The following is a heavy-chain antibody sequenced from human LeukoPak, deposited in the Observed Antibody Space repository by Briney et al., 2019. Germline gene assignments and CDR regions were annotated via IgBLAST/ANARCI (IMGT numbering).Heavy chain of an antibody. CDR2: IYTSGST. CDR3: ARSGHQNKGRFFEF. CDR1: GGSISSGDYY. Sequence: PSQTLSLTCTVSGGSISSGDYYWSWIRQPAGKGLEWIGRIYTSGSTNYNPSLKSRVTISLDTSKNHFSLDLTSVNAADTAVYYCARSGHQNKGRFFEFWGQGTLVTVSS. V-gene: IGHV4-61*02. J-gene: IGHJ4*02. D-gene: IGHD2/OR15-2a*01.